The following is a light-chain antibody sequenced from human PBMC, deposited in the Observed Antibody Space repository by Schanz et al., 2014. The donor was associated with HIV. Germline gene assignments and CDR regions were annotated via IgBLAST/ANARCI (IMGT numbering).Light chain of an antibody. J-gene: IGKJ3*01. CDR3: QQRSTWPFTIT. V-gene: IGKV3D-20*02. CDR1: QSVSSSY. Sequence: EIVLTQSPGTLSLSPGERATLSCRASQSVSSSYLAWYQQKPGQAPRLLIYDSSKRATGVPDRFSGSGSETEFTLTISGLEPEDFAVYYCQQRSTWPFTITFGPGTKVDIK. CDR2: DSS.